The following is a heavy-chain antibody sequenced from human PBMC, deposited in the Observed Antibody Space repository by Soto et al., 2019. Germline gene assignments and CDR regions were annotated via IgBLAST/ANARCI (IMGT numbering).Heavy chain of an antibody. Sequence: ASVKVSCKASGYTFTGYYMHWLRQSPGQGLEWMGWINPNSGGTNYAQKFQGRVTMTRDTSISTAYMELSRLRSDDTAVYYCARAPPNYYGSGSYYYWGQGTLVTVSS. D-gene: IGHD3-10*01. V-gene: IGHV1-2*02. CDR3: ARAPPNYYGSGSYYY. CDR2: INPNSGGT. J-gene: IGHJ4*02. CDR1: GYTFTGYY.